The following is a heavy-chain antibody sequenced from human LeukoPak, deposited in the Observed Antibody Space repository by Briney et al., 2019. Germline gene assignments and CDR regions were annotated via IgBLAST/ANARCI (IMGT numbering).Heavy chain of an antibody. J-gene: IGHJ2*01. D-gene: IGHD2-21*02. CDR2: IKQDGSEK. CDR3: AKLVVVTATYWYFDL. V-gene: IGHV3-7*03. CDR1: GFTLSSYW. Sequence: GGSLRLSCAASGFTLSSYWMSWVRQAPGRGLDWVANIKQDGSEKYYGDSVKGRFTISRDNAKNTLYLQMNSLRAEDTAVYYCAKLVVVTATYWYFDLWGRGTLVSVSS.